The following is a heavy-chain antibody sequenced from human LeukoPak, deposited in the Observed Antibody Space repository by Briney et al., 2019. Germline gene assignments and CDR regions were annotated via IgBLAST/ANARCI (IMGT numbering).Heavy chain of an antibody. J-gene: IGHJ4*02. Sequence: GGSLRLSCAASGFTFSSYAIHWVRQAPGEGLERVAVISYDGTQKYYADSVKGRFTISRDNSKNILDLQMNSLRAEDTAVYYCVRERLGYFDSWGQGTLVTVSS. CDR1: GFTFSSYA. V-gene: IGHV3-30*04. CDR3: VRERLGYFDS. CDR2: ISYDGTQK. D-gene: IGHD6-19*01.